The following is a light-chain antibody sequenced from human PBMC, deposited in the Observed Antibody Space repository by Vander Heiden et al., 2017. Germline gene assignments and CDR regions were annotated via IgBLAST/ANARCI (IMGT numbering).Light chain of an antibody. Sequence: DIQMTQSPSTLSASVGDRVTITCRASQSISSWLAWYQQKPGKAPKLLIYKASTLESPVPSRFSGSGSGSEFTLSIMSLQPDAFATYYCLQDYTYSRTFGQGTKMEIK. CDR1: QSISSW. J-gene: IGKJ1*01. CDR3: LQDYTYSRT. V-gene: IGKV1-5*03. CDR2: KAS.